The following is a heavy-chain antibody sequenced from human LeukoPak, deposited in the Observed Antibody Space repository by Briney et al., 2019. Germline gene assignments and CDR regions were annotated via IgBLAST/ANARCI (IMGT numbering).Heavy chain of an antibody. CDR1: GGTFSSYA. CDR3: ARDSTGYSYGAFDY. CDR2: IIPILGIA. J-gene: IGHJ4*02. Sequence: SVKVSCKASGGTFSSYAISWVRQAPGQGLEWMGRIIPILGIADYAQKFQGRVTITADKSTSTAYMELSSLRSEDTAVYYCARDSTGYSYGAFDYWGQGTLVTVSS. D-gene: IGHD5-18*01. V-gene: IGHV1-69*04.